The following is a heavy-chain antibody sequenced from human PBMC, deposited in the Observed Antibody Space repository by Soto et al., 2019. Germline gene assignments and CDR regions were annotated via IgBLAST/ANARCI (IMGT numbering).Heavy chain of an antibody. V-gene: IGHV4-34*01. CDR3: AGGGGCTNGVCYNCYYYYMDV. CDR1: GGSFSGYY. D-gene: IGHD2-8*01. J-gene: IGHJ6*03. CDR2: INHSGGT. Sequence: QVQLQQWAAGLLKPSETLSLTCAASGGSFSGYYWSWIRQPPGKGLEWMGEINHSGGTNYKPSLNSSVTISVDTSTNQFSMKLSSVTAADTAVYYSAGGGGCTNGVCYNCYYYYMDVWGRGTTVTVSS.